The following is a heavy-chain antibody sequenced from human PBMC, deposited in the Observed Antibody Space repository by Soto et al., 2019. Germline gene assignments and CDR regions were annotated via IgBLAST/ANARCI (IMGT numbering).Heavy chain of an antibody. D-gene: IGHD3-9*01. V-gene: IGHV4-59*01. Sequence: SETLSLTCTVSGGSISSYYWSWIRQPPGKGLEWIGYIYYSGSTNYNPSLKSRVTISVDTSKNQFSLKLSSVTAADTAVYYCARLDANYDILTGPFMDVWGKGTTVTVSS. CDR2: IYYSGST. CDR3: ARLDANYDILTGPFMDV. CDR1: GGSISSYY. J-gene: IGHJ6*03.